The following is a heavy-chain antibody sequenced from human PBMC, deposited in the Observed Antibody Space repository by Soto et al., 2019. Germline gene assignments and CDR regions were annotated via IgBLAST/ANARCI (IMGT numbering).Heavy chain of an antibody. Sequence: ASVKVSCKASGYTFTSYDINWVRQATGQGLEWMGWMNPKRGNTGYAQKFQGRVTMTRNTSISTAYMELSSLRSEDTAVYYCARGPYGSGSYYSPTPYYMDVWGKGTTVTVSS. CDR1: GYTFTSYD. D-gene: IGHD3-10*01. J-gene: IGHJ6*03. V-gene: IGHV1-8*01. CDR3: ARGPYGSGSYYSPTPYYMDV. CDR2: MNPKRGNT.